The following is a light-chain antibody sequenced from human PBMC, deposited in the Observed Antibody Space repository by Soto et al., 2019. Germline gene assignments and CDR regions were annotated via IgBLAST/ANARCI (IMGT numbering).Light chain of an antibody. CDR3: QHYNNWPPGT. CDR2: GAS. J-gene: IGKJ1*01. CDR1: QSVSSN. Sequence: IVMTQSPATLSLSPWERATLSCRASQSVSSNLAWYQQKPGQAPSLLIFGASTRATGIPARFSGSGSGTEFTLNISSLQSEDFAVYYCQHYNNWPPGTFGQGTKVDIK. V-gene: IGKV3-15*01.